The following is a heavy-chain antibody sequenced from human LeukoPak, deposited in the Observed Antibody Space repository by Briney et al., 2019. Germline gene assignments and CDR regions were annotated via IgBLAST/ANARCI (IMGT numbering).Heavy chain of an antibody. CDR1: GYTFTVYY. J-gene: IGHJ4*02. CDR3: ARGAAAGTWVYFDY. Sequence: ASVKVSFKASGYTFTVYYMHWVRQAPGQGLEWMGWINPNSGGTNYAQKFQGRVTMTRDTSISTAYMELSRLRSDDTAVYYCARGAAAGTWVYFDYWGQGTLVTVSS. V-gene: IGHV1-2*02. D-gene: IGHD6-13*01. CDR2: INPNSGGT.